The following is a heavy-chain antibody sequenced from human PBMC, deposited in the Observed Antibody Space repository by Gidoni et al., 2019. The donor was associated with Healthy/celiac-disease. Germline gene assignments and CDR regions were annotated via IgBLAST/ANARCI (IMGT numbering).Heavy chain of an antibody. CDR1: GWSFSGYY. D-gene: IGHD2-15*01. CDR2: INHSGST. J-gene: IGHJ4*02. CDR3: ASLGYCSGGSCSGIPHFDY. Sequence: QVQLQQWGAGLLTPSETLSLTCAVYGWSFSGYYWSRIRQPPGKGLEWIGEINHSGSTNYNPSLKSRVTISVDTSKIQFSLKLSSVTAAYTALYYCASLGYCSGGSCSGIPHFDYWGQGTLVTVSS. V-gene: IGHV4-34*01.